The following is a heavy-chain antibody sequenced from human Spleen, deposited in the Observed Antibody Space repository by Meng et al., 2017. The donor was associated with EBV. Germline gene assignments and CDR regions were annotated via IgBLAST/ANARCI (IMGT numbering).Heavy chain of an antibody. D-gene: IGHD4-17*01. CDR2: IYHSGPT. J-gene: IGHJ4*02. V-gene: IGHV4-4*02. CDR3: ARGDRASMTTVTSLVY. CDR1: GASISSSNW. Sequence: QPQWSGPGLVKPSGTLSLTCAVSGASISSSNWWTWVRQPPGKGLEWIGEIYHSGPTNYNPSLKSRVTMSVDKSKNQFSLKMNSVTAADAAVYYCARGDRASMTTVTSLVYWGQGTLVTVSS.